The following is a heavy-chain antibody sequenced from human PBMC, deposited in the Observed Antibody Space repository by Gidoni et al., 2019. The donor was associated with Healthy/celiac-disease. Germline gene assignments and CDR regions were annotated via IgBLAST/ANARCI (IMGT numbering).Heavy chain of an antibody. CDR3: AGREQQLSAGEWIDP. CDR2: ISSSGSTK. D-gene: IGHD6-13*01. Sequence: EVQLVQSGGGLVKLGGSLGLYCAASGFTSGSYSLSWVGQAPGKGRGWVFYISSSGSTKYCADSVKGGFTISRDNAKNSMYLQMNSLRDEDTAVNYCAGREQQLSAGEWIDPWGQGTLVTVSS. J-gene: IGHJ5*02. CDR1: GFTSGSYS. V-gene: IGHV3-48*02.